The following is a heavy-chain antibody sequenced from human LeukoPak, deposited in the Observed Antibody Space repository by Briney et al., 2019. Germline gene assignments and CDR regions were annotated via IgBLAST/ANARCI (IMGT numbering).Heavy chain of an antibody. J-gene: IGHJ4*02. V-gene: IGHV3-23*01. D-gene: IGHD5-18*01. CDR1: GFTLSSYA. CDR2: ISGSGGST. Sequence: GGPLRLSCAASGFTLSSYAMSWVRQAPGKGLEWVSTISGSGGSTYYADSVKGRFTISRDNSKNTLYLQMNSLRAEDTAVYYCAKAIWAMVTWVNFDYWGQGTLVTVSS. CDR3: AKAIWAMVTWVNFDY.